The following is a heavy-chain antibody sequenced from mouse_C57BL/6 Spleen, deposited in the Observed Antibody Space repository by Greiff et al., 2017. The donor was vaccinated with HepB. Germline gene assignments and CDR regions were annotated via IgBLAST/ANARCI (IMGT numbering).Heavy chain of an antibody. D-gene: IGHD1-1*01. Sequence: VQLQQPGAELVKPGASVKLSCKASGYTFTSYWMHWVKQRPGQGLEWIGMIHPNSGSTNYNEKFKSKATLTVDKSSSTAYMQLISLTSEDSAVYYCARWLAGSSYWYFDVWGTGTTVTVSS. CDR1: GYTFTSYW. J-gene: IGHJ1*03. CDR3: ARWLAGSSYWYFDV. CDR2: IHPNSGST. V-gene: IGHV1-64*01.